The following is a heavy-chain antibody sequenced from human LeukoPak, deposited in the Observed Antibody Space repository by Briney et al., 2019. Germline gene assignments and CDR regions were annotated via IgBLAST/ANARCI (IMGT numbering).Heavy chain of an antibody. J-gene: IGHJ4*02. Sequence: PSETLSLTCTVSGGSISSSTYYWGWIRQPPGKGLEWIGSIFYSGSTYYNPSLKSRVTISVATSKNQFSLKLSSVTAADSAVYYCAGLASNNWNYAVLLYWGQGALVTVSS. V-gene: IGHV4-39*01. D-gene: IGHD1-7*01. CDR1: GGSISSSTYY. CDR2: IFYSGST. CDR3: AGLASNNWNYAVLLY.